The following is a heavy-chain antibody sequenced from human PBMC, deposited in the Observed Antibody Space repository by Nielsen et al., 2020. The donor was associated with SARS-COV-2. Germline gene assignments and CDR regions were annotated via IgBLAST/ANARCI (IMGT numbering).Heavy chain of an antibody. Sequence: GGSLRLSCAASGFTFSSYGMHWVRQAPGKGLEWVSSISSRGSTIHYADPVKGQFTISRDNAENSLYLEMNSLRAEDTAVYYCVRAEGPNWSNLDYWGQGILVTVSP. CDR3: VRAEGPNWSNLDY. J-gene: IGHJ4*02. V-gene: IGHV3-48*01. D-gene: IGHD1-20*01. CDR2: ISSRGSTI. CDR1: GFTFSSYG.